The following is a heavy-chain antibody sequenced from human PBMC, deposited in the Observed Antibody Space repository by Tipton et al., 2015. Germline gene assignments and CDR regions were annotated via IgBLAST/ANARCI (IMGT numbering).Heavy chain of an antibody. Sequence: TLSLTCTVSGGSIGSHFWSWIRQPPGKGLEWIGHTHYTGNTNYNPSLKSRVTISVDTSKTQFSLKVSSVTAADTAMYYCARARGRHGGLFDSWGQGTLATVSS. D-gene: IGHD4-23*01. J-gene: IGHJ4*02. CDR1: GGSIGSHF. CDR2: THYTGNT. V-gene: IGHV4-59*11. CDR3: ARARGRHGGLFDS.